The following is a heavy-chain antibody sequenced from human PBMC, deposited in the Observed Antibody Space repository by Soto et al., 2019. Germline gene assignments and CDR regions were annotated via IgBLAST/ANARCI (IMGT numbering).Heavy chain of an antibody. Sequence: QAQLVESGVGVVQPGRSLRLSCAASGFAFSSYGMHWVRQAPGTWLEWVAVISYDGSLQHYADSVKGRFTISRDNSKNMVLLQISSLRAEETAVYYCVSDRGYGHASVPYSWGKGTLVSGSS. V-gene: IGHV3-30*03. D-gene: IGHD5-18*01. J-gene: IGHJ4*02. CDR1: GFAFSSYG. CDR2: ISYDGSLQ. CDR3: VSDRGYGHASVPYS.